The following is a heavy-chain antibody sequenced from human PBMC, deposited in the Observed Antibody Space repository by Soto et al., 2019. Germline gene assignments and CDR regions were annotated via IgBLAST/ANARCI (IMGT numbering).Heavy chain of an antibody. D-gene: IGHD3-9*01. V-gene: IGHV3-21*01. CDR3: AGDLRDDILPGYYLGNWFDP. J-gene: IGHJ5*02. CDR1: GFTFSSYS. CDR2: ISSSSSYI. Sequence: EVQLVESGGGLVKPGGSLRLSCAASGFTFSSYSMNWVRQAPGKGLEWVSSISSSSSYIYYAGSVKGRFTISRDNAKNSLYLKMNRLRAEDMAVYYCAGDLRDDILPGYYLGNWFDPWGQGTLVTVSS.